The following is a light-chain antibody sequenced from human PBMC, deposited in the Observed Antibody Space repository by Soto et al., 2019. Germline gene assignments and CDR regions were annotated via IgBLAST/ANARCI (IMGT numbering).Light chain of an antibody. CDR1: TSNIGNNF. CDR2: TDN. CDR3: GTSDAGLSGRV. V-gene: IGLV1-47*02. J-gene: IGLJ3*02. Sequence: QSVLTQPPSASGTPGQWVTISCSGSTSNIGNNFVSWYQQLPGAEPQLLIYTDNHRPPWVTAQVSASNSVTYASLVISAVRSEDEADYYCGTSDAGLSGRVFGGGTKLTVL.